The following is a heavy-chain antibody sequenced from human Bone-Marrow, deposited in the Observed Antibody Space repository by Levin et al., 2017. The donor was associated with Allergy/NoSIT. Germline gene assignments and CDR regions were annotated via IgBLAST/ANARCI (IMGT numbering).Heavy chain of an antibody. J-gene: IGHJ4*02. V-gene: IGHV4-38-2*01. D-gene: IGHD2-15*01. Sequence: PSETLSLTCHVSGYSITGGFFWGWIRQSPGSRPEWIGHIYRTGDTYYNPSLQSRVTLSVDTSKNEFSLNLRSAIVADTAVYYCGRITRSGHYIDFWGQGIQVTVSS. CDR3: GRITRSGHYIDF. CDR2: IYRTGDT. CDR1: GYSITGGFF.